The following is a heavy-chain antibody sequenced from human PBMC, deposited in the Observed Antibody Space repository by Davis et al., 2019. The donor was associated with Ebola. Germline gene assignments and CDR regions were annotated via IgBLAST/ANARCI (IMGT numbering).Heavy chain of an antibody. D-gene: IGHD2/OR15-2a*01. J-gene: IGHJ5*02. CDR2: MNPNSDNT. Sequence: AASVKVSCKASGYTFTSYDISWVRQATGQGLEWMGWMNPNSDNTGYPQKFQGRVTMTRNTSISTAYMELSSLRSDDTAVYYCARGLMDSAAFRAGWFDPWGQGTAVTVS. CDR3: ARGLMDSAAFRAGWFDP. CDR1: GYTFTSYD. V-gene: IGHV1-8*01.